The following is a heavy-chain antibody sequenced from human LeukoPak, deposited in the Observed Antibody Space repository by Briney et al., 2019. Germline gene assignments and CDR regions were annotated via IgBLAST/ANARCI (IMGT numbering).Heavy chain of an antibody. Sequence: PGGSLRLSCAASGFTFSSYWMHWVRQAPGKGLVWVSRINSDGSSTSYADSVKGRFTISRDNAKNTLYLQMNSLRAEDTAVYYCARVLRGPGHYYYYMGVWGKGTTVTVSS. CDR1: GFTFSSYW. D-gene: IGHD2-2*01. V-gene: IGHV3-74*01. J-gene: IGHJ6*03. CDR3: ARVLRGPGHYYYYMGV. CDR2: INSDGSST.